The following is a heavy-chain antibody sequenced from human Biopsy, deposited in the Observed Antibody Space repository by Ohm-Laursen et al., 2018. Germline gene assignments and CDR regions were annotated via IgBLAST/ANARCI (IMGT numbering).Heavy chain of an antibody. CDR3: TVDLGRGFH. CDR1: GFTFTHAW. D-gene: IGHD5-12*01. V-gene: IGHV3-15*01. CDR2: IKSKSDGEVT. Sequence: SLRLSCAASGFTFTHAWMSWVRQGPGKGLEWLGRIKSKSDGEVTDYAAAVQGRFAISRDDSTNTFYLQMNSLKGEDTGVFYCTVDLGRGFHWGQGTLVTVSS. J-gene: IGHJ4*02.